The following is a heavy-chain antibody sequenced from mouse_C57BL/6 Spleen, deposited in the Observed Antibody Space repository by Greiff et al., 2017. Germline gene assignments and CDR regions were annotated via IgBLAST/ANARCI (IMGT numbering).Heavy chain of an antibody. CDR3: ATGRDYAMDD. D-gene: IGHD3-2*02. J-gene: IGHJ4*01. CDR1: GYTFTSYW. CDR2: IDPSDSET. V-gene: IGHV1-52*01. Sequence: QVQLQQPGAELVRPGSSVKLSCKASGYTFTSYWMHWVKQRPIQGLEWIGNIDPSDSETHYNQKFKDKATLTVDKSSSTAYMQLSSLTSEDSSVYDCATGRDYAMDDWGQGTSVTVSS.